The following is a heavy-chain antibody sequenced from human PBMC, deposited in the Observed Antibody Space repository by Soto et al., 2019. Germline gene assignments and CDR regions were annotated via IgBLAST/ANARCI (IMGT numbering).Heavy chain of an antibody. J-gene: IGHJ3*02. CDR1: GGSISSGGYY. CDR3: ARAKQEELPIPIDAFDI. D-gene: IGHD1-26*01. V-gene: IGHV4-31*03. CDR2: IYYSGST. Sequence: SETLSLTCTVSGGSISSGGYYWSWIRQHPGKGLEWIGYIYYSGSTYYNPSLKSRVTISVDTSKNQFSLKLSSVTAADTAVYYCARAKQEELPIPIDAFDIWGQGTMVTVSS.